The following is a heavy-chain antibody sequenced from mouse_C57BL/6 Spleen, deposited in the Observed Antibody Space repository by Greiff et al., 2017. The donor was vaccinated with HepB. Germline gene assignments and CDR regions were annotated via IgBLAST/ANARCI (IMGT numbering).Heavy chain of an antibody. J-gene: IGHJ3*01. Sequence: VQLQQSGTVLARPGASVKMSCKTSGYTFTSYWMHWVKQRPGQGLEWIGAIYPGNSDTSYNQKFKGKAKLTAVTSASTAYMELSSLTNEDSAVYYCTRLITTVVEGFAYWGQGTLVTVSA. CDR1: GYTFTSYW. CDR2: IYPGNSDT. D-gene: IGHD1-1*01. V-gene: IGHV1-5*01. CDR3: TRLITTVVEGFAY.